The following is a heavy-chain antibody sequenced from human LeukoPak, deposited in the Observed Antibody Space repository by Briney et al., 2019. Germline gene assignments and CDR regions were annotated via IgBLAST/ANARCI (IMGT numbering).Heavy chain of an antibody. J-gene: IGHJ4*02. D-gene: IGHD2-2*01. Sequence: ASVKVSFKASGYTFATYGISWVRQAPGQGLEWMGWISPYNGNTNYPQKLQGRVTMTTDTSTSTAYMELKSLRSDDTAVHYCARAPIAILPSATPDYWGQGTLVTVSS. CDR1: GYTFATYG. V-gene: IGHV1-18*01. CDR3: ARAPIAILPSATPDY. CDR2: ISPYNGNT.